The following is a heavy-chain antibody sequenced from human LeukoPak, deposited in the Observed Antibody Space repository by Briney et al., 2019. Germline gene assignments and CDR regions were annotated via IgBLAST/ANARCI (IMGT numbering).Heavy chain of an antibody. Sequence: DSVKVSCKASGGTFSSYAISWVRQAPGQGLEWMGRINPNSGGTNYAQKFQGRVTMTRDTSISTAYKELSRLRSDDTAVYYCARDKLVGATRALVPTYWGQGTLVTVSS. CDR3: ARDKLVGATRALVPTY. D-gene: IGHD1-26*01. CDR1: GGTFSSYA. J-gene: IGHJ4*02. CDR2: INPNSGGT. V-gene: IGHV1-2*06.